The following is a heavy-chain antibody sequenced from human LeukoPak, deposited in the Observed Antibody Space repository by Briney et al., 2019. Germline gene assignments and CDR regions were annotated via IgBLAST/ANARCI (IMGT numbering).Heavy chain of an antibody. CDR1: GFTVSSNY. CDR3: AGDRCSSTSFYQGVMNY. V-gene: IGHV3-66*01. CDR2: IYSGGST. J-gene: IGHJ4*02. Sequence: GGSLRLSCAASGFTVSSNYMSWVRQAPGKGLEWVSVIYSGGSTYYADSVKGRFTISKDNSKNTLYLQMNSLISEDTAVYYCAGDRCSSTSFYQGVMNYWGQGTLVTVSS. D-gene: IGHD2-2*01.